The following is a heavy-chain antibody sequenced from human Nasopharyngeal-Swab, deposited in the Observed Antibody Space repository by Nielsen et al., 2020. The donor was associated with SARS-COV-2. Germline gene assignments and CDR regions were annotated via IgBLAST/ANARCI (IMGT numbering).Heavy chain of an antibody. CDR1: GGSISSYY. Sequence: ESLKISCTVSGGSISSYYWIWIRQPPGKGLEWIVYIYYSGSTNYNPSPKSRVTISVDTSKNQFSLKLSSVTAADTAVYYCAREMYYDFWSGYYTGGYYFDYWGQGTLVTVSS. V-gene: IGHV4-59*01. CDR2: IYYSGST. D-gene: IGHD3-3*01. CDR3: AREMYYDFWSGYYTGGYYFDY. J-gene: IGHJ4*02.